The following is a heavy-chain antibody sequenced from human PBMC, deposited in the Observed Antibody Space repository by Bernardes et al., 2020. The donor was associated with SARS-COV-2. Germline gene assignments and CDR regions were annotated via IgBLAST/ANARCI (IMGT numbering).Heavy chain of an antibody. Sequence: GGSLRLSCAASGFTFSNYAMSWVRQAPGKGLEWVSAISGSGGSTYYADSVKGRFTISRDNSKNTLYLQMNSLRAEDTAVYYCAKDPYYDFWSGYYFDYWGQETLVTVSS. CDR1: GFTFSNYA. CDR2: ISGSGGST. CDR3: AKDPYYDFWSGYYFDY. J-gene: IGHJ4*02. D-gene: IGHD3-3*01. V-gene: IGHV3-23*01.